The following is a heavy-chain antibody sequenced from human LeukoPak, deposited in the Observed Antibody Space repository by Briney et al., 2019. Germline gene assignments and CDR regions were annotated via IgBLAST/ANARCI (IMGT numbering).Heavy chain of an antibody. CDR3: ARDRNYDGAFDM. CDR2: ISSSGNTI. V-gene: IGHV3-48*03. D-gene: IGHD3-3*01. Sequence: GGSLRLSCAASGFTFSSYETNWVRQAPGKGLEWVSYISSSGNTIYDADSVKGRFTISRDNAKNSLYLQMNSLRAEDTAVYYCARDRNYDGAFDMWGQGTMVTVSS. J-gene: IGHJ3*02. CDR1: GFTFSSYE.